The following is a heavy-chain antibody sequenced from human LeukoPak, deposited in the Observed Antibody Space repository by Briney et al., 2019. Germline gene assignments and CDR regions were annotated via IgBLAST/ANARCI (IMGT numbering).Heavy chain of an antibody. J-gene: IGHJ4*02. D-gene: IGHD4-23*01. CDR1: GGSFSGYY. CDR3: ARGRRGNRNFDY. CDR2: INHSGST. Sequence: PSETLSLTCAVYGGSFSGYYWSWIRQPPGKGLEWIGEINHSGSTNYNPSLKSRVTISVDTSKNQFSLKLSSVTAADTAVYYCARGRRGNRNFDYWGRGTLVTVSS. V-gene: IGHV4-34*01.